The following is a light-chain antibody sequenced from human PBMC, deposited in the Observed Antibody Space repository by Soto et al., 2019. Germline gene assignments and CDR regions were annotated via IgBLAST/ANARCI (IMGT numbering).Light chain of an antibody. CDR2: EVN. Sequence: QSALTQPASVSGSPGQSITISCTGTSRDVGGYNYVSWYQQHPGKAPKVMIYEVNNRPSGVSDRFSGSKSGNTASLTISGLQAEDEADYYCLLYYGAAVVFGGGTKLTVL. J-gene: IGLJ2*01. CDR3: LLYYGAAVV. CDR1: SRDVGGYNY. V-gene: IGLV2-14*01.